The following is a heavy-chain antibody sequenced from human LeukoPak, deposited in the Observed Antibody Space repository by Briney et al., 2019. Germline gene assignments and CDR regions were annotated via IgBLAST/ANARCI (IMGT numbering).Heavy chain of an antibody. CDR3: ARRVAAGGTCMGY. CDR1: GYSFTSYD. Sequence: GASVKVSCKASGYSFTSYDINWVRQATGQGLEWMGWMSPNSGNTGSAQKFQGRVTMTRNTSISTAYMELSNLRSEDTAVYYCARRVAAGGTCMGYWGQGTLVTVSS. D-gene: IGHD6-13*01. V-gene: IGHV1-8*01. CDR2: MSPNSGNT. J-gene: IGHJ4*02.